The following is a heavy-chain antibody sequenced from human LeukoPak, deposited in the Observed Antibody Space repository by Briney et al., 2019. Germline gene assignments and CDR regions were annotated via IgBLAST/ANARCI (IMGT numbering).Heavy chain of an antibody. D-gene: IGHD3-10*01. J-gene: IGHJ4*02. Sequence: GGSLRLSCAASGFTFSSYTMDWVRQAPGKGLEWVSSISGSATHIYYADSVKGRFTISRDNAKNSVYLQVNSLRAEDTAVYYCAREGLYAGSVSSDLDYWGQGTLVSVSS. V-gene: IGHV3-21*01. CDR3: AREGLYAGSVSSDLDY. CDR1: GFTFSSYT. CDR2: ISGSATHI.